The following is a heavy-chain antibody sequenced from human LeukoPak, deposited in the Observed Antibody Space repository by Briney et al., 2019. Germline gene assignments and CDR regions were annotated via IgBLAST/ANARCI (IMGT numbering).Heavy chain of an antibody. Sequence: SETLSLTCAVSGGSISSYYWSWIRQPAGKGLEWIGRIYTSGSTNYNPSLKSRVTMSVDTSKNQFSLKLSSVTAADTAVYYCARAGGYSYGYYYYYMDVWGKGTTVTVSS. J-gene: IGHJ6*03. V-gene: IGHV4-4*07. D-gene: IGHD5-18*01. CDR3: ARAGGYSYGYYYYYMDV. CDR1: GGSISSYY. CDR2: IYTSGST.